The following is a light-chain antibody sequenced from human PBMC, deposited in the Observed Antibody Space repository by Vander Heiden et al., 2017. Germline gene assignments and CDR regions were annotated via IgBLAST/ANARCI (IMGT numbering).Light chain of an antibody. CDR3: QQLNSYPLYT. V-gene: IGKV1-9*01. Sequence: DIQLTQSPSFLSASVGDRVTITCRASQGISSYLAWYQQKPGKAPKLLIYAASTLQSGVPSRFSGSGYGTEFTLTISSRQPEDFAPYYCQQLNSYPLYTFGQGTELEIK. J-gene: IGKJ2*01. CDR1: QGISSY. CDR2: AAS.